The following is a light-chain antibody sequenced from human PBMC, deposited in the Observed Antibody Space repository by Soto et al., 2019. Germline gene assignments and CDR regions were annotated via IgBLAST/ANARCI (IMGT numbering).Light chain of an antibody. Sequence: EIVMTQSPATLSVSPGDRATLSCGASQGVGSNLAWYQHKPGQAPRLLIFGASTRATDIPARFSGSGSGTEFTLTISSVQSVDFAVHYCQQYNYWPPVTFGGGTKVEIK. CDR3: QQYNYWPPVT. CDR1: QGVGSN. J-gene: IGKJ4*01. CDR2: GAS. V-gene: IGKV3-15*01.